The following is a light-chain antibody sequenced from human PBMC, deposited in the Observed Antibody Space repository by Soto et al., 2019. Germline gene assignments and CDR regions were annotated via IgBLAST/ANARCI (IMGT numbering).Light chain of an antibody. V-gene: IGKV3-15*01. CDR3: QQYNNWPPLT. J-gene: IGKJ4*01. CDR2: GAS. CDR1: QSVSSN. Sequence: EIVMTQSPATLSVSPGERATLSCRASQSVSSNLAWYQQKPGQAPRLLIYGASTRATGIPARFSGSGSGTEFTLTSSSLQSEDWAVYYCQQYNNWPPLTFGGGTKVESK.